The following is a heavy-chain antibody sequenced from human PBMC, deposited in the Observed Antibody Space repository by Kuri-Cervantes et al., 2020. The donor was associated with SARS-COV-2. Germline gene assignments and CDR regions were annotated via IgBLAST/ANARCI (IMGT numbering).Heavy chain of an antibody. Sequence: GESLKISCAASGFTFSSYGMHWVRQAPGKGLEWVSAISGSGGSTYYADSVKGRFTISRDSSKNTLYLQMNSLRAEDTAVYYCASGYSIDYWGQGTLVTVSS. CDR2: ISGSGGST. CDR3: ASGYSIDY. D-gene: IGHD3-22*01. V-gene: IGHV3-23*01. J-gene: IGHJ4*02. CDR1: GFTFSSYG.